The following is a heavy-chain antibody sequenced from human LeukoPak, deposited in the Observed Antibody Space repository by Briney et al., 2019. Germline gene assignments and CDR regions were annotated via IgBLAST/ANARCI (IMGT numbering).Heavy chain of an antibody. CDR3: ARDRDYGEPFDY. D-gene: IGHD4-17*01. CDR1: GFTFSSYS. Sequence: GGSLRLSCAASGFTFSSYSMNWVRQAPGKGLEWVSSISSSSSYIYYADSVKGRFTISRDSAKNSLYLQMNSLRAEDTAVYYCARDRDYGEPFDYWGQGTLVTVSS. CDR2: ISSSSSYI. J-gene: IGHJ4*02. V-gene: IGHV3-21*01.